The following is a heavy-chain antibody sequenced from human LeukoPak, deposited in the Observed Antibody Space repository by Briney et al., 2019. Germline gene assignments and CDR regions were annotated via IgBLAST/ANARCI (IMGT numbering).Heavy chain of an antibody. V-gene: IGHV3-33*05. Sequence: GGSLRLSCAASGFTFSNYGMHWVRQAPGKGLEWVALIPFDGSNEHYADSVKGRFTISRDNAKNSLYLQMNSLRAEDTAVYYCAREPPGSGDAFDIWGQGTVVTVSS. CDR3: AREPPGSGDAFDI. CDR2: IPFDGSNE. J-gene: IGHJ3*02. CDR1: GFTFSNYG. D-gene: IGHD2-15*01.